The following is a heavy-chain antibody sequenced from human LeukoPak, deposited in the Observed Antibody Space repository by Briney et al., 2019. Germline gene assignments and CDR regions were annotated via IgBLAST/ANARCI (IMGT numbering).Heavy chain of an antibody. J-gene: IGHJ6*02. Sequence: ASETLSLTCTVSGYSISSGYYWGWIRQPPGKGLEWIGTIYHSGSTYYNPSLKSRVTISVDTSKNQFSLKLFSVTAADTAVYYCARDSQTWLSSTSHYYGMDVWGQGTTVTVSS. CDR3: ARDSQTWLSSTSHYYGMDV. V-gene: IGHV4-38-2*02. CDR2: IYHSGST. CDR1: GYSISSGYY. D-gene: IGHD2-2*01.